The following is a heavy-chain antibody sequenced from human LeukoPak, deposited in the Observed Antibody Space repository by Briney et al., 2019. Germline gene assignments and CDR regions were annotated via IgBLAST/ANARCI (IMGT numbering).Heavy chain of an antibody. CDR3: AKDSFTMVRGVIPYMDV. V-gene: IGHV3-33*06. D-gene: IGHD3-10*01. Sequence: GRSLRLSCAASGFTFSSYGMHWVRQALGKGLEWVAVIWYDGSNKYYADSVKGRFTISRDNSKNTLYPQMNSLRAEDTAVYYCAKDSFTMVRGVIPYMDVWGKGTTVTVSS. CDR1: GFTFSSYG. J-gene: IGHJ6*03. CDR2: IWYDGSNK.